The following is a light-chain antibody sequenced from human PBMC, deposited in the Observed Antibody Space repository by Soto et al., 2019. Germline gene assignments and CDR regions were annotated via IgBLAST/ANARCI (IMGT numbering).Light chain of an antibody. V-gene: IGLV2-14*03. CDR2: DVS. CDR1: SSDVGGYNY. J-gene: IGLJ2*01. Sequence: QSALTQPASVSGSPGQSITISCTGTSSDVGGYNYVSWYQHHPGKAPKLMIYDVSNRPSGVSNRFSGSKSGNTACLTISGLQAEDEADYYCSSYTSSSSVVFGGGTKVTVL. CDR3: SSYTSSSSVV.